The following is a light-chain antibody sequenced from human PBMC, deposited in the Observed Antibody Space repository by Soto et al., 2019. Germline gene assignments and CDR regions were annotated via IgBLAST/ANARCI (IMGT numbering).Light chain of an antibody. Sequence: QSVLTQPPSASGSPGQSVTIPCSGTSTDIGDYNYVSWYQQHPGKVPKLILYEVSKRPSGVSDRFSGSKSGETASLTVSGLQAEDEADYYCSSFVGSPVIFGGGTKLTV. V-gene: IGLV2-8*01. J-gene: IGLJ2*01. CDR3: SSFVGSPVI. CDR1: STDIGDYNY. CDR2: EVS.